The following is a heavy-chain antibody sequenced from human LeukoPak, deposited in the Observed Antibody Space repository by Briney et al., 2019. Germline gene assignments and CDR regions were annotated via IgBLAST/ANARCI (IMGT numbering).Heavy chain of an antibody. CDR1: GYTFTGYY. V-gene: IGHV1-2*02. Sequence: ASVKVSCKASGYTFTGYYMHWVRQAPGQGLEWMGWINPNSGGTNYAQKFQGRVTMTRDTSISTAYMELSRLRSDDMAVYYCAREYSSGWYRDFDYWGQGTLVTVSS. CDR2: INPNSGGT. CDR3: AREYSSGWYRDFDY. J-gene: IGHJ4*02. D-gene: IGHD6-19*01.